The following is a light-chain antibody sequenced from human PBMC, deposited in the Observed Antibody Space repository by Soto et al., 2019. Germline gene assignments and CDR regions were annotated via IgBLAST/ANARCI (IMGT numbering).Light chain of an antibody. J-gene: IGLJ1*01. CDR3: SSYTNSRTLD. CDR1: SSDVGGYNY. V-gene: IGLV2-14*01. Sequence: CALTQPASVSGSPGQSITISCTGTSSDVGGYNYVSWYQQHPGKAPKLVIYEVSNRPSGVSNRFSGSKSGNTASLTISGLQAEDEADFYCSSYTNSRTLDFGTGTKVTVL. CDR2: EVS.